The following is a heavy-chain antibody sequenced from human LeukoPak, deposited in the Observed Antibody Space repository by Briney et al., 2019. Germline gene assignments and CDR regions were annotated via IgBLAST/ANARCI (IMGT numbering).Heavy chain of an antibody. Sequence: GGSLRLSCAASGFTFSSYAMNWVRQAPGKGLEWVLSISSGSGYIYYADSVKGRFTISRDDAKNSLYLQMNSLRADDTAVYYCARDGWPGSSYYRPFDYWGQGTLVTVSS. J-gene: IGHJ4*02. CDR2: ISSGSGYI. V-gene: IGHV3-21*01. CDR3: ARDGWPGSSYYRPFDY. CDR1: GFTFSSYA. D-gene: IGHD6-13*01.